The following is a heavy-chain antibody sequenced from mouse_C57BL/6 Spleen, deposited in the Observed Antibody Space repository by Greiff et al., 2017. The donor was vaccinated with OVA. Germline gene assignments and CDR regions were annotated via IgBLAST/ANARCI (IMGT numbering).Heavy chain of an antibody. J-gene: IGHJ1*03. CDR2: IRSKSNNYAT. D-gene: IGHD2-4*01. CDR3: VRQYDYDWYFDV. Sequence: EVQLVESGGGLVQPKGSLKLSCAASGFSFNTYAMNWVRQAPGKGLEWVARIRSKSNNYATYYADSVKDRFTISRDDSESMLYLQMNNLKTEDTAMYYCVRQYDYDWYFDVWGTGTTVTVSS. CDR1: GFSFNTYA. V-gene: IGHV10-1*01.